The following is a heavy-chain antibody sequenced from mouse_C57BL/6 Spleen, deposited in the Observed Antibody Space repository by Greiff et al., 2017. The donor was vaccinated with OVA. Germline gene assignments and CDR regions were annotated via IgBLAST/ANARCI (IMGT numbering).Heavy chain of an antibody. Sequence: EVHLVESGGGLVKPGGSLKLSCAASGFTFSDYGMHWVRQAPEKGLEWVAYISSGSSTIYYADTVKGRFTISRDNAKNTLFLQMTSLRSEDTAMYYCARGTGTPYYYAMDYWGQGTSVTVSS. CDR2: ISSGSSTI. V-gene: IGHV5-17*01. D-gene: IGHD4-1*01. CDR1: GFTFSDYG. J-gene: IGHJ4*01. CDR3: ARGTGTPYYYAMDY.